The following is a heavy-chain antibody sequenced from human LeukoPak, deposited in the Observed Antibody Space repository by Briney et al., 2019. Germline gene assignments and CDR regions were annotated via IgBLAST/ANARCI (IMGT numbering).Heavy chain of an antibody. CDR3: ARVEWLVPETDY. CDR1: GYTFTGYH. CDR2: INPNSGGT. V-gene: IGHV1-2*02. J-gene: IGHJ4*02. Sequence: ASVKVSCKASGYTFTGYHMHWVRQAPGQGLEWMGWINPNSGGTNYAQKFQGRVTMTRDTSISTAYMELSRLRSDDTAVYYCARVEWLVPETDYWGQGTLVTVSS. D-gene: IGHD6-19*01.